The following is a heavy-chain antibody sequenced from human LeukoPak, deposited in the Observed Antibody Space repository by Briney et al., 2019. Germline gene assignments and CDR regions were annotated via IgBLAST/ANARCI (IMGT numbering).Heavy chain of an antibody. V-gene: IGHV3-21*01. CDR2: ISSSSSYI. Sequence: GGSLRLSCAASGFTFSSYAMSWVRQAPGKGLEWVSSISSSSSYIYYADSVKGRFTISRDNAKNSLYLQMNSLRAEDTAVYYCARVMVTHDAFDIWGQGTMVTVSS. J-gene: IGHJ3*02. CDR1: GFTFSSYA. D-gene: IGHD2-21*02. CDR3: ARVMVTHDAFDI.